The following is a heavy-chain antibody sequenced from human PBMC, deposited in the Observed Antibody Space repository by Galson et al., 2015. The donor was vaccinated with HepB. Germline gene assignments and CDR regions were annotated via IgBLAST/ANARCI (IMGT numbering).Heavy chain of an antibody. Sequence: SLRLSCAASGFTFSDYYMSWIRQAPGKGLEWVSYIGSSSTTYTNYADSVKGRFTISRDNAKNSLYPQMNSLRAEDTAVYYCARGDYYASGSYFVQPDYWGQGTLVTVSS. CDR3: ARGDYYASGSYFVQPDY. CDR1: GFTFSDYY. CDR2: IGSSSTTYT. J-gene: IGHJ4*02. V-gene: IGHV3-11*06. D-gene: IGHD3-10*01.